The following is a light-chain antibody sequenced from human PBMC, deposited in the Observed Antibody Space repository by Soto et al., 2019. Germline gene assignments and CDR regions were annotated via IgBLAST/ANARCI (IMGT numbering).Light chain of an antibody. CDR2: GTS. CDR3: HQYNFWPT. Sequence: EIVMTQSPATLSVSPGERATLSCRASQSVSTNLAWYQQKPGQSPRLLIYGTSTRATDIPARFSGSGSGTEFTLTISSLQSEDSAVYYCHQYNFWPTFGQGTKV. V-gene: IGKV3-15*01. J-gene: IGKJ1*01. CDR1: QSVSTN.